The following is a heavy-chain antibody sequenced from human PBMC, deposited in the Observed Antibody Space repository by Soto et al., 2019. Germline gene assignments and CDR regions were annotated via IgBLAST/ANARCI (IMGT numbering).Heavy chain of an antibody. CDR1: GGTFSSYT. J-gene: IGHJ4*02. D-gene: IGHD1-26*01. Sequence: QLQLVQSGAEVREPGSSVKVSCTASGGTFSSYTVIWERQAPGQGLEWMGGITPTLNIAKYAEKFQGRVTITAAESTSTVNMHLSSLSSEATAVYFCARGYYSGSNPSSFDYWGQGTLVAVSS. CDR2: ITPTLNIA. V-gene: IGHV1-69*01. CDR3: ARGYYSGSNPSSFDY.